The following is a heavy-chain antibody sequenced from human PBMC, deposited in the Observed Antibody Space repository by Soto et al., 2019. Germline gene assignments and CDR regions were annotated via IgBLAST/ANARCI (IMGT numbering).Heavy chain of an antibody. CDR2: INPSGEHT. CDR1: GYSFKDHN. CDR3: ARDSSAGAIFASPYYYGMDV. V-gene: IGHV1-46*02. Sequence: ATVKVSCKASGYSFKDHNMHWVLQAPGRGLERVGIINPSGEHTNYAQQFRGRGAMTRDTSTSTAYMELRSLRSEDTAIYYCARDSSAGAIFASPYYYGMDVWGQGTTVTVSS. J-gene: IGHJ6*02. D-gene: IGHD3-3*01.